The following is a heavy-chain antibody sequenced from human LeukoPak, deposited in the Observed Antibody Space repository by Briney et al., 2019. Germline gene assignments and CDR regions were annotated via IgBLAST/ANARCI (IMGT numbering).Heavy chain of an antibody. CDR3: ARDLITMVRGRRAFDY. D-gene: IGHD3-10*01. Sequence: ASVKVSCKVSGYTLTELSMRWVRQAPGQGLEWMGWINPNSGGTNYAQKFQGRVTMTRDTSISTAYMELSRLRSDDTAVYYCARDLITMVRGRRAFDYWGQGTLVTVSS. J-gene: IGHJ4*02. CDR2: INPNSGGT. V-gene: IGHV1-2*02. CDR1: GYTLTELS.